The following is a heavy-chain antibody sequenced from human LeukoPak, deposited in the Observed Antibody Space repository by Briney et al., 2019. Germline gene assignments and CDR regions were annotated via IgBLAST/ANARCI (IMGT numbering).Heavy chain of an antibody. Sequence: PSETLSLTCVVSDYSITSGDYWAWIRPPPGKGLEWIGSIYNSVSTSCNPSLKSRVTMSVDPSKNQFSLKLSSVTAADTAVYYCARNSSSSSPPERYNWFDPWGQGTLVTVSS. V-gene: IGHV4-38-2*01. CDR1: DYSITSGDY. D-gene: IGHD6-6*01. CDR3: ARNSSSSSPPERYNWFDP. J-gene: IGHJ5*02. CDR2: IYNSVST.